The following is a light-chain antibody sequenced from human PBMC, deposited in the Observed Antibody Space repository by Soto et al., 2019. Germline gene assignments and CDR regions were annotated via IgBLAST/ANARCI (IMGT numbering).Light chain of an antibody. CDR3: QSYDTSLGGLGV. J-gene: IGLJ3*02. Sequence: QSKLTQPPSVSGAPGQRVSISCTGSNSNIGAGYDVHWYKQVPGAAPELLIYENNVRPSGVPDRISASKFGTSASLAITGLRGEDEADYYCQSYDTSLGGLGVFGRGTQLTVL. V-gene: IGLV1-40*01. CDR2: ENN. CDR1: NSNIGAGYD.